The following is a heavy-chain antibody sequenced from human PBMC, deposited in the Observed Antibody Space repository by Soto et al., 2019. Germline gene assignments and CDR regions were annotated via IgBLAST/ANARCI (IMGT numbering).Heavy chain of an antibody. CDR2: MNPNSGNT. D-gene: IGHD3-22*01. V-gene: IGHV1-8*01. CDR3: ARANPGITMIVVVLYPKGYGMDV. J-gene: IGHJ6*02. CDR1: GYTFTSYD. Sequence: PGASVKVSCKASGYTFTSYDINWVRQATGQGLEWMGWMNPNSGNTGYAQKFQGRVTMTRNTSISTAYMELSSLRSEDTAVYYCARANPGITMIVVVLYPKGYGMDVWGQGTTVTVSS.